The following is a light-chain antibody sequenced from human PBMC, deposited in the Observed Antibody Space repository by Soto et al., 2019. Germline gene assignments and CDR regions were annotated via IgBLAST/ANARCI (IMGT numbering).Light chain of an antibody. V-gene: IGKV3-15*01. CDR1: QSVSSN. J-gene: IGKJ1*01. Sequence: EIVMTQSPATLSVSPGERATLSCRASQSVSSNLAWYQQKPGQAPRLLIYGASTRAIGIPARFSGSGSGTELALSISSLQSEDFAVYYCQQYNNWHPTWTFGQGTKVEIK. CDR3: QQYNNWHPTWT. CDR2: GAS.